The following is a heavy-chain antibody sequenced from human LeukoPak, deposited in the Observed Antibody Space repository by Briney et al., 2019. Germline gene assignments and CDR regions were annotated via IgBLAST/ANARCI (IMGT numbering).Heavy chain of an antibody. CDR3: ARVIYDDMGLDY. CDR2: ISSSSSTI. J-gene: IGHJ4*02. CDR1: GFNFSTYR. D-gene: IGHD5/OR15-5a*01. V-gene: IGHV3-48*02. Sequence: GGSLRLSCVVSGFNFSTYRMNWVRQAPGKGLEWVSYISSSSSTIYYADSMKGRFTMSRDIAKNSLYLQMNSLRDEDTAVYYCARVIYDDMGLDYWGQGTLVTVSS.